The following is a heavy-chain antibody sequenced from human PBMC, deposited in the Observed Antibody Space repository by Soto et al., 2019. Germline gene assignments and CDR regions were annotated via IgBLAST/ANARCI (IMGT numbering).Heavy chain of an antibody. CDR2: MNPNSGNT. J-gene: IGHJ4*02. CDR1: GYTFTSYD. CDR3: ARLGIAAAGTIPDY. D-gene: IGHD6-13*01. V-gene: IGHV1-8*01. Sequence: ASVKVSCKASGYTFTSYDINWVRQATGQGLEWMGWMNPNSGNTGYAQKFQGRVTMTRNTSISTAYMELSSLRSEDTAVYYCARLGIAAAGTIPDYWGQGTLVTVSS.